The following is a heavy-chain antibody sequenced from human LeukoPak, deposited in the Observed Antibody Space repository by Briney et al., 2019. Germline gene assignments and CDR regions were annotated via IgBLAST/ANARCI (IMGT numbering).Heavy chain of an antibody. J-gene: IGHJ4*02. CDR2: KYHSGST. D-gene: IGHD5-12*01. CDR3: ARLKRNVDIVATD. V-gene: IGHV4-38-2*02. CDR1: RHSISSAYY. Sequence: SETLSLTCSISRHSISSAYYWGWIRPPPGKGLEWIGSKYHSGSTFYNPSLKSRVTISVDTSKNQFSLKLSSVTAADTAVYYCARLKRNVDIVATDWGQGTLVTVSS.